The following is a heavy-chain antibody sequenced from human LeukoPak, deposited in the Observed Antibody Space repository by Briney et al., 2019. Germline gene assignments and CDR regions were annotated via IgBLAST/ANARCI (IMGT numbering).Heavy chain of an antibody. CDR2: ISVDNGDT. CDR3: ARANCAGDCYLKH. Sequence: ASVKVSCKASGYTFANYAITWVRQAPGQGLEYMGWISVDNGDTNDAQMLQGRVTMTTDTSTNTAYVELRGLRSDDTAVYYCARANCAGDCYLKHWGQGTLVTVSS. CDR1: GYTFANYA. V-gene: IGHV1-18*01. J-gene: IGHJ4*02. D-gene: IGHD2-21*02.